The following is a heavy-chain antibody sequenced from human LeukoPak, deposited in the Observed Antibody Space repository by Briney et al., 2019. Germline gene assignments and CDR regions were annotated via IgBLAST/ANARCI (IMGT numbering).Heavy chain of an antibody. V-gene: IGHV3-21*01. CDR1: GFTFSSYI. J-gene: IGHJ5*02. CDR2: ISGSTSTYI. D-gene: IGHD7-27*01. CDR3: ARGDLTGDFRFDP. Sequence: PGGSLRLSCAASGFTFSSYIMNWVRQAPGKGLEWVSSISGSTSTYIYYADSMKGRFTISRDNAKNSLYLQMNSLRAEETAVYYCARGDLTGDFRFDPWGQGTLVTVSS.